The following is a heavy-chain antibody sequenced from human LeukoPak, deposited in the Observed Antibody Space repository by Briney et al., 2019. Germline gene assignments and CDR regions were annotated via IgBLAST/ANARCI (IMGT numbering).Heavy chain of an antibody. Sequence: SQTPSLTCTVSGGSISSGGYYWSWIRQHPGKGLEWIGYIYYSGSTYYNPSLKSRVTISVDTSKNQFSLKLSSVTAADTAVYYCASHYYDSSGYPAHWGQGTLVTVSS. V-gene: IGHV4-31*03. CDR1: GGSISSGGYY. J-gene: IGHJ4*02. CDR3: ASHYYDSSGYPAH. D-gene: IGHD3-22*01. CDR2: IYYSGST.